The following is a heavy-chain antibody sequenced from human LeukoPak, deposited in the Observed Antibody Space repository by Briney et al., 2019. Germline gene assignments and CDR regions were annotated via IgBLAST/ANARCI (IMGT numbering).Heavy chain of an antibody. CDR2: IIPIFGTA. D-gene: IGHD6-13*01. CDR1: NYTFISYS. J-gene: IGHJ4*02. V-gene: IGHV1-69*06. Sequence: SVKVSCKASNYTFISYSITWVRQAPGQGLEWMGGIIPIFGTANYAQKFQGRVTITADKSTSTAYMELSSLRSEDTAVYYCASFTLAAAGSFDYWGQGTLVTVSS. CDR3: ASFTLAAAGSFDY.